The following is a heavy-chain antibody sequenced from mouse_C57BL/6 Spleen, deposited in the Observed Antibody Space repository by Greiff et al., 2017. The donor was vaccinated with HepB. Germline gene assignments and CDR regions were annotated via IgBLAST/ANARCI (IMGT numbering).Heavy chain of an antibody. J-gene: IGHJ3*01. D-gene: IGHD3-2*02. V-gene: IGHV14-4*01. Sequence: VQLQQSGAELVRPGASVKLSCTASGFNIKDDYMHWVKQRPEQGLEWIGWIDPENGDTEYASKFQGKATITAYTSSNTAYLQLSSLTSEDTAVYYCTTDSSGAYWGQGTLVTVSA. CDR3: TTDSSGAY. CDR1: GFNIKDDY. CDR2: IDPENGDT.